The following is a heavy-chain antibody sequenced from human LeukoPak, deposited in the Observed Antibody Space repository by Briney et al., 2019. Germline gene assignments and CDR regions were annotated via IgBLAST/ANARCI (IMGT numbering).Heavy chain of an antibody. V-gene: IGHV3-23*01. CDR3: AKETYYYGSGSYYLYYFDY. J-gene: IGHJ4*02. D-gene: IGHD3-10*01. Sequence: GGSLRLSCAASGFTFSSYAMSWVRQAPEKGLEWVSAISGSGGSTYYADSVKGRFTISRDNSKNTLYLQMNSLRAEDTAVYYCAKETYYYGSGSYYLYYFDYWGQGTLVTVSS. CDR2: ISGSGGST. CDR1: GFTFSSYA.